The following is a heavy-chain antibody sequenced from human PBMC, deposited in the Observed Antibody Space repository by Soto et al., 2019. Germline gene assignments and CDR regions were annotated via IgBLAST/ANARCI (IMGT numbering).Heavy chain of an antibody. CDR3: AKERAVPSTIDY. CDR2: ISGSGAST. V-gene: IGHV3-23*01. CDR1: GFTFSRYI. J-gene: IGHJ4*02. Sequence: PGGSLRLSCAASGFTFSRYIMSWVRQAPGKGLEWVSGISGSGASTYYADSVKGRFTISRDNSKNTLFLQMNSLRAEDTAIYFCAKERAVPSTIDYWSQGTRVTVSS. D-gene: IGHD6-19*01.